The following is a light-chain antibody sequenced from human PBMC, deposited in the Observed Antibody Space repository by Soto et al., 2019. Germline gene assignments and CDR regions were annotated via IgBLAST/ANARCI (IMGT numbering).Light chain of an antibody. Sequence: QSALTQPASVSGSPGQSITISCTGTRSDVGGYNYVSWYQQHPGKAPKLMIYDVSSRPSGVSNRFSGSKSGNTASLTISGLQAEDEADYYCNSYRSSSTRYVFGTGTKLTVL. J-gene: IGLJ1*01. CDR3: NSYRSSSTRYV. CDR2: DVS. CDR1: RSDVGGYNY. V-gene: IGLV2-14*01.